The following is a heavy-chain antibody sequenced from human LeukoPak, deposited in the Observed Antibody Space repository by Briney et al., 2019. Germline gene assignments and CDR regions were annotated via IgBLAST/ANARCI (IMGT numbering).Heavy chain of an antibody. CDR1: GGSFSGYY. J-gene: IGHJ3*02. D-gene: IGHD3-10*01. CDR3: ARTDRFRAFDI. CDR2: INHSGST. V-gene: IGHV4-34*01. Sequence: PSETLSLTCAVYGGSFSGYYWSWIRQPPGKGLEWIGEINHSGSTNYNPSLKSRVTISVDTSKNQFSLKLSSVTAADTAVYYCARTDRFRAFDIWGQGTMVTVSS.